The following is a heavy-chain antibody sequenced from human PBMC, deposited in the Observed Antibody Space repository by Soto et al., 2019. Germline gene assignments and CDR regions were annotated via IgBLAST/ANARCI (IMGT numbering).Heavy chain of an antibody. CDR1: GGSISSYY. CDR2: IYYSGST. Sequence: SETLSLTCTVSGGSISSYYWSWIRQPPGKGLEWIGYIYYSGSTNYNPSLKSRVTISVDTSKNQFSLKLSSVTAADTAVYYCARGRVVQEHIDYWGQGTLVTVSS. J-gene: IGHJ4*02. D-gene: IGHD3-3*01. CDR3: ARGRVVQEHIDY. V-gene: IGHV4-59*01.